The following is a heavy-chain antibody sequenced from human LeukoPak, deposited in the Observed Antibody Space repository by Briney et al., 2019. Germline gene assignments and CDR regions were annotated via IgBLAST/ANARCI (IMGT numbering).Heavy chain of an antibody. CDR1: GFTFSSYA. CDR3: ARAYSSSRKRNYYYYMDV. J-gene: IGHJ6*03. D-gene: IGHD6-6*01. CDR2: ISYDGSNK. Sequence: GGSLRLSCAASGFTFSSYAMHWVRQAPGKGLEWEAVISYDGSNKYYADSVKGRFTISRDNSKNTLYLQMNSLRAEDTAVYYCARAYSSSRKRNYYYYMDVWGKGTTVTVSS. V-gene: IGHV3-30*04.